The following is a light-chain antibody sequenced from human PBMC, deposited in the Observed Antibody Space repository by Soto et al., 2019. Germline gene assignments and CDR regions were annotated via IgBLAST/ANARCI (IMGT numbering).Light chain of an antibody. V-gene: IGKV3-15*01. J-gene: IGKJ4*01. CDR2: DAS. CDR3: QQYDRWPVT. CDR1: QSVTTN. Sequence: EVVMTQPPATLSVSPGERVTFSCRASQSVTTNLAWYQHKPGQSPRLLISDASTGASGIPPRFSGSGSGTEFTLTIDRLQSADFAVYYCQQYDRWPVTFXGGTKVDIK.